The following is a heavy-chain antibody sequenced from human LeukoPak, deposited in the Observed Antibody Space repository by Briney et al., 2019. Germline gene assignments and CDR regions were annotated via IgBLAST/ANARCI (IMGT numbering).Heavy chain of an antibody. CDR1: GGSISSYY. V-gene: IGHV4-39*07. Sequence: SETLSLTCTVSGGSISSYYWGWIRQPPGKGLEWIGSMYYSGSTYYNPSLKSRVTISINTSKNQFSLKLSSVTAADTAVYYCARTEESGYSYDYFGYYYYMDVWGKGTTVTVSS. J-gene: IGHJ6*03. CDR2: MYYSGST. D-gene: IGHD5-18*01. CDR3: ARTEESGYSYDYFGYYYYMDV.